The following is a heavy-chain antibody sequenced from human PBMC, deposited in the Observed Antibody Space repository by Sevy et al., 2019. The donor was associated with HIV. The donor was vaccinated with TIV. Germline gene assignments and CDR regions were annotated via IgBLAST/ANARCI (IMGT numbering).Heavy chain of an antibody. CDR1: GFTFDDYA. CDR2: ISSNSATV. J-gene: IGHJ4*02. CDR3: AKGHAFSTYAALEY. Sequence: PGGSLRLSCVASGFTFDDYAMSWVRQVPGKGLEWVATISSNSATVNYVDSVKGRFTISRDNAKNSLYLQMNSLRPEDTAFYYCAKGHAFSTYAALEYWGQGALVTVSS. D-gene: IGHD2-2*01. V-gene: IGHV3-9*01.